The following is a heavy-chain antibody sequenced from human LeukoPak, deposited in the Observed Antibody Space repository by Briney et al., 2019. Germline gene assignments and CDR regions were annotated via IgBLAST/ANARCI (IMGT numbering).Heavy chain of an antibody. CDR1: GYSISSGYY. J-gene: IGHJ4*02. Sequence: SETLSLTCTVSGYSISSGYYWGWIRQPPGKGLEWIGSIYHSGSTYYNPSLKSRVTISVDTSKDQFSLKLSSVTAADTAVYYCARLYGNYQNYFDYWGQGTLVTVSS. CDR2: IYHSGST. V-gene: IGHV4-38-2*02. CDR3: ARLYGNYQNYFDY. D-gene: IGHD1-7*01.